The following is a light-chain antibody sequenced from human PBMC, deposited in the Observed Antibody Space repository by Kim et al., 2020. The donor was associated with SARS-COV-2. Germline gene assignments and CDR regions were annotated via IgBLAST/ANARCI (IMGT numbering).Light chain of an antibody. J-gene: IGKJ2*01. V-gene: IGKV4-1*01. CDR3: QQYLARPPYS. Sequence: DIVMTQCPDSLAVSLGERATINCKSSQRVLYSPDNRNCLAWYQHKPGQPPKLLIYSASTRAFGVPDRFPGSGYVTDFTRTISSLQAEDVAVYYCQQYLARPPYSFGQGPKLEI. CDR2: SAS. CDR1: QRVLYSPDNRNC.